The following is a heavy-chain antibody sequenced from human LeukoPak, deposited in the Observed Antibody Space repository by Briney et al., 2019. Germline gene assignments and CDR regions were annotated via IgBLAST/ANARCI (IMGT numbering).Heavy chain of an antibody. CDR2: ISYDGSNK. CDR3: ARGDYYDSIYAFDI. V-gene: IGHV3-30*03. Sequence: GGSLRLSCAASGFTFSSYGMHWVRQAPGKGLEWVAVISYDGSNKYYADSVKGRFTISRDNSKNTLYLQMNSLRAEDTAVYYCARGDYYDSIYAFDIWGQGTMVTVSS. D-gene: IGHD3-22*01. J-gene: IGHJ3*02. CDR1: GFTFSSYG.